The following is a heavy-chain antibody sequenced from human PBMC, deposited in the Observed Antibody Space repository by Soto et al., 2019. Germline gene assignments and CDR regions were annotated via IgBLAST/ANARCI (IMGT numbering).Heavy chain of an antibody. J-gene: IGHJ4*02. CDR3: ARVGLSSPDFDY. D-gene: IGHD3-10*02. V-gene: IGHV4-30-2*01. CDR2: IYHSGRT. CDR1: GGSIDYGGYS. Sequence: QLQLQESGSRLVKPSQTLSLTCTISGGSIDYGGYSWSWIRQPPGKGLEWVGYIYHSGRTYYYPSLKSRATISIDRSKNQFSLKLSSVTAADTAVFYCARVGLSSPDFDYWGQGILVTVSS.